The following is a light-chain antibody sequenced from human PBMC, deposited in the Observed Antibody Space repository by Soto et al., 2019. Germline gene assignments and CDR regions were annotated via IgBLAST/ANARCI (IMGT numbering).Light chain of an antibody. CDR3: QQYYSYLT. CDR2: KAS. V-gene: IGKV1-5*03. CDR1: QSISNW. Sequence: DIQMTQSPSTLSASVGDRVTITCRASQSISNWLAWYQQKPGKAPNLLIYKASNLASGVPSRFSGSGSGTEFTLTISSLQPDDSASYYCQQYYSYLTFGQGTEVEI. J-gene: IGKJ1*01.